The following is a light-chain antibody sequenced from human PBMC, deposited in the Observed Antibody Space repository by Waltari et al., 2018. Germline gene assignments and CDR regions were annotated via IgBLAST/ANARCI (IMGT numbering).Light chain of an antibody. J-gene: IGLJ2*01. CDR2: DNN. CDR3: GTWDSSLSAGV. CDR1: SSNIGNNY. Sequence: QSVLTQPPSVSAAPGQKVTISCSGSSSNIGNNYVSWYQHLPGTTPKLLIYDNNTRPSWIPDRFSGSKSGTSATLGITGLQTGDEADYYCGTWDSSLSAGVFGGGTKLTVL. V-gene: IGLV1-51*01.